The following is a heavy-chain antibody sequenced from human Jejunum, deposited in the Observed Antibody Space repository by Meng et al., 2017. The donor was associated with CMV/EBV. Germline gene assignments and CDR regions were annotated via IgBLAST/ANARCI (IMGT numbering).Heavy chain of an antibody. CDR1: GGAVGGAYW. CDR3: ARADKVRFDY. J-gene: IGHJ4*02. V-gene: IGHV4-4*02. CDR2: IYHSGST. Sequence: QVRPPQSTPGPVNPSAARFPALPATGGAVGGAYWWKCVGKPPGKGLEWIGEIYHSGSTNYNPSLKSRVNISVDKSKIQFSLKLSSVTAADTAVYYCARADKVRFDYWGQGTLVTVSS.